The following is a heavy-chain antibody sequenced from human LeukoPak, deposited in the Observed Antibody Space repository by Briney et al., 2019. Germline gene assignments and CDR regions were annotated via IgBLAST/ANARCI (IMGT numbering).Heavy chain of an antibody. D-gene: IGHD5-18*01. V-gene: IGHV4-61*02. J-gene: IGHJ4*02. CDR3: AREYLLRGYSYGFDY. CDR1: GGSISSGSYY. CDR2: IYTSGST. Sequence: TSETLSLTCTVSGGSISSGSYYWSWIRQPAGKGLEWIGRIYTSGSTNYNPSLKSRVSISVDMSKNQFSLKLSSATAADTAVYYCAREYLLRGYSYGFDYWGQGTLVTVSS.